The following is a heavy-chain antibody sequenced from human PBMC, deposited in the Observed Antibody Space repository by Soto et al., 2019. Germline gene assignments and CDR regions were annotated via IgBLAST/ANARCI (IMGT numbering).Heavy chain of an antibody. CDR2: INSDGSST. J-gene: IGHJ3*02. V-gene: IGHV3-74*01. D-gene: IGHD6-13*01. CDR3: ARGGSYSSSWYGDAFDI. CDR1: GFTFSSYW. Sequence: GGSLRLSCAASGFTFSSYWMHWVRQAPGKGLVWVSRINSDGSSTSYADSVKGRFTISRDNAKNTLYLQMNSLRAEDTAVYYCARGGSYSSSWYGDAFDIWGQGTMVTVSS.